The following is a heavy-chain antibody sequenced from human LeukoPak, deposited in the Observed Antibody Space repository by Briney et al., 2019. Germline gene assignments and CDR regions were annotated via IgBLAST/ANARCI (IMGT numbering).Heavy chain of an antibody. CDR3: ARGLSYAVAYGDY. CDR1: GSTFSSYA. J-gene: IGHJ4*02. CDR2: ISYDGSNK. V-gene: IGHV3-30-3*01. Sequence: GRSLRLSCAASGSTFSSYAMHWVRQAPGKGLEWVAVISYDGSNKYYADSVKGRFTISRDNSKNTLYLQMNSLRAEDTAVYYCARGLSYAVAYGDYWGQGTLVTVSS. D-gene: IGHD6-19*01.